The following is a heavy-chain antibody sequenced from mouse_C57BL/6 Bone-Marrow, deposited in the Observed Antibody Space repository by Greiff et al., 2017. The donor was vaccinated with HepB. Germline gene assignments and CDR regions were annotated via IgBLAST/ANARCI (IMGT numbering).Heavy chain of an antibody. Sequence: EVKLQESGPVLVKPGASVKMSCKASGYTFTDYYMNWVKQSHGKSLEWIGVINPYNGGTSYNQKFKGKATLTVDKSSSTAYMELNSLTSEDSAVYYCARRVYGNYSWFAYWGQGTLVTVSA. J-gene: IGHJ3*01. V-gene: IGHV1-19*01. CDR3: ARRVYGNYSWFAY. CDR1: GYTFTDYY. CDR2: INPYNGGT. D-gene: IGHD2-1*01.